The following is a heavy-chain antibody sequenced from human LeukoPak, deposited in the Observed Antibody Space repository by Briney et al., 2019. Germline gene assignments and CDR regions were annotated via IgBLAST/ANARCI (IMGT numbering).Heavy chain of an antibody. V-gene: IGHV3-30-3*01. CDR1: GFTFSSYA. D-gene: IGHD3-16*02. CDR3: ARDSIPYVWGSYRNNWFDP. Sequence: GRSLSLSCAASGFTFSSYAMHWVRQAPGKGLEWVAVISYDGSNKYYADSMKGRFTISRDNSKNTLYLQMNSLRAEDTAVYYCARDSIPYVWGSYRNNWFDPWGQGTLVTVSS. J-gene: IGHJ5*02. CDR2: ISYDGSNK.